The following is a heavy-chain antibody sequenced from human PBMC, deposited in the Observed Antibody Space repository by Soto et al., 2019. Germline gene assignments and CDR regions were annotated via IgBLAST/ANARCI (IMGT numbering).Heavy chain of an antibody. CDR2: IYYSGST. J-gene: IGHJ6*02. Sequence: SETLSLTCTVSGGSISSGGYYWSWIRQHPGKGLERIGYIYYSGSTYYNPSLKSRVTISVDTSKNQFSLKLSSVTAADSVVYYCARGGRVRGVIITKGSMDVWGQGTTIT. CDR3: ARGGRVRGVIITKGSMDV. V-gene: IGHV4-31*03. CDR1: GGSISSGGYY. D-gene: IGHD3-10*01.